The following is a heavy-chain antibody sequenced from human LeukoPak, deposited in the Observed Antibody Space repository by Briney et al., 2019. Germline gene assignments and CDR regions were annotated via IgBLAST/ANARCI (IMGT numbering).Heavy chain of an antibody. CDR1: GFTFSSYE. J-gene: IGHJ4*02. CDR3: ARENLAAAGKGSKYYFDY. V-gene: IGHV3-48*03. CDR2: ISSSGSII. Sequence: GGSLRLSCAASGFTFSSYEMNWVRQAPGKGLEWVSYISSSGSIIYYADSVKGRFTISRDNAKNSLYLQMNSLRAEDTAVYYCARENLAAAGKGSKYYFDYWGQGTLVTVSS. D-gene: IGHD6-13*01.